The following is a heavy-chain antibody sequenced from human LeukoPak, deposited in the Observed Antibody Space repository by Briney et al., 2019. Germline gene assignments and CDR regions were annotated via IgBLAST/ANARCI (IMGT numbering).Heavy chain of an antibody. CDR2: IYYSGST. Sequence: SETLSLTCTVSGGSISSYYWSWIRRPPGKGLEWIGYIYYSGSTNYNPSLKSRVTISVDTSKNQFSLKLSSVTAADTAVYYCARGYSSSWYITHYFDYWGQGTLVTVSS. V-gene: IGHV4-59*01. CDR3: ARGYSSSWYITHYFDY. CDR1: GGSISSYY. D-gene: IGHD6-13*01. J-gene: IGHJ4*02.